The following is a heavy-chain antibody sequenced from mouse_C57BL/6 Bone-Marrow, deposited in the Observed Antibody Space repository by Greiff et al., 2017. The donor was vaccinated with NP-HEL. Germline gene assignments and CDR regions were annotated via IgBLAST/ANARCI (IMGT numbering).Heavy chain of an antibody. Sequence: QVQLQQSGPGLVQPSQSLSITCTVSGFSLTSYGVHWVRQSPGKGLEWLGVIWRGGSTDYNAAFMSRLSITKDNSKSQVFFKMNSLQADDTAIYYCANLLLRFPSYYYAMDYWGQGTSVTVSS. D-gene: IGHD1-1*01. J-gene: IGHJ4*01. CDR3: ANLLLRFPSYYYAMDY. CDR1: GFSLTSYG. V-gene: IGHV2-5*01. CDR2: IWRGGST.